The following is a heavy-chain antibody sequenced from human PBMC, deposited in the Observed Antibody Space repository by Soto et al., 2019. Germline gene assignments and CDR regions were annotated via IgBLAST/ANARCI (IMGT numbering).Heavy chain of an antibody. CDR3: TRGYSGLSIYAFDI. V-gene: IGHV3-72*01. D-gene: IGHD3-3*02. CDR1: GFTFSDQY. Sequence: EVQLVESGGGLAQPGGSLRLSCVASGFTFSDQYIDWVRQAPGKGLEWVGRSANKLNSYTTEYAASVKGRFTISRDDSKNSLYLQMNSLNIEDTAVYSCTRGYSGLSIYAFDIWGQGTMVTVSS. CDR2: SANKLNSYTT. J-gene: IGHJ3*02.